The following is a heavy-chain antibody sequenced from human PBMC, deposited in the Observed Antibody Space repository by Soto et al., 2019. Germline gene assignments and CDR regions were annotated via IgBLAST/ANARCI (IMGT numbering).Heavy chain of an antibody. Sequence: QVQLVESGGGVVQPGRSLRLSCAASEFTFSNDGMHWVRQAPGKRLEWVAVILNDGSNRYHADSVKDRFTISRDNSKNTLYLQMNSLRAEDTAVYYCARDDEYSGNGMDVWGQGTTVTVS. D-gene: IGHD3-10*01. J-gene: IGHJ6*02. CDR2: ILNDGSNR. CDR3: ARDDEYSGNGMDV. V-gene: IGHV3-33*01. CDR1: EFTFSNDG.